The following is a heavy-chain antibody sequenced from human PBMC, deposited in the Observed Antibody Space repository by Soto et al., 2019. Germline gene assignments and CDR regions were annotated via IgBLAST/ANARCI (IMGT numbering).Heavy chain of an antibody. D-gene: IGHD5-12*01. CDR2: INHSGGT. CDR1: GVSFSGYY. Sequence: QVQLQQWGAGLLKPSETLSLTCAVYGVSFSGYYWSWIRQPPGKGLEWIGEINHSGGTNYNPSPKRRVTTSVDTSKNQCSLKLRSVTAADTAVYYCARVGIVATTEKYYFDYWGQGTLVTVSS. CDR3: ARVGIVATTEKYYFDY. V-gene: IGHV4-34*01. J-gene: IGHJ4*02.